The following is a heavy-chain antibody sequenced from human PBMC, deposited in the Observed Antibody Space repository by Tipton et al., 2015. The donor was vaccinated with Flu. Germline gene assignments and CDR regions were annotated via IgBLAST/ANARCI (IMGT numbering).Heavy chain of an antibody. Sequence: QLVQSGAEVKKPGASVKVSCKASGYTFTSYDINWVRQATGQGLEWMGWMNPNSGNTGYAQKFQGRVTMTRNTSISTAYMELSSLRSEDTAVYYCARALRKFSSSWYGLGYWGQGTLVTVSS. J-gene: IGHJ4*02. D-gene: IGHD6-13*01. CDR1: GYTFTSYD. CDR2: MNPNSGNT. CDR3: ARALRKFSSSWYGLGY. V-gene: IGHV1-8*01.